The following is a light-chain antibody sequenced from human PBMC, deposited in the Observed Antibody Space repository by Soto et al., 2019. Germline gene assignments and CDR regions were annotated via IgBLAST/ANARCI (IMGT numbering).Light chain of an antibody. J-gene: IGLJ2*01. Sequence: QSVLTQPPSASGTPGQRVTISCSGSSSNIGSNTVNWYQQLPGTAPKLLIYSNNQRPSGVPDRFSGSKSGTSDSLAISGLQSEDEADYYCAAWDDSLNGPHVVFGGGTKLTVL. V-gene: IGLV1-44*01. CDR3: AAWDDSLNGPHVV. CDR1: SSNIGSNT. CDR2: SNN.